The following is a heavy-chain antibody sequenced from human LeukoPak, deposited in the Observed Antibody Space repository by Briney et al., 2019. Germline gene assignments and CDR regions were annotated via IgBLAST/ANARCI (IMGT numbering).Heavy chain of an antibody. Sequence: GGSLRLSCAASGFTFSSYAMHWVRQAPGKGLEWVAVISYDGSNKYYADSVKGRFTISRDNSKNTLYLQMNSLRAEDTAVYYCARGTVAGKAPYWGQGTLVTVSS. V-gene: IGHV3-30-3*01. CDR1: GFTFSSYA. J-gene: IGHJ4*02. CDR2: ISYDGSNK. D-gene: IGHD6-19*01. CDR3: ARGTVAGKAPY.